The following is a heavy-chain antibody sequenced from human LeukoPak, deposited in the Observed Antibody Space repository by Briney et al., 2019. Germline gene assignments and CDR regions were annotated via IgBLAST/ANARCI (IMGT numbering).Heavy chain of an antibody. CDR1: GFSLYSSGVG. CDR2: NYWDDDK. V-gene: IGHV2-5*02. CDR3: AHRRPGHLTGWDNSYFDK. Sequence: SGPTLSIPTQTLTLTCTFSGFSLYSSGVGVGWIRQPPGRALEWLAVNYWDDDKRYNPSLRSRLTMTKDASKSQVFLVMANMDPVDTATYYCAHRRPGHLTGWDNSYFDKWAPGTLVTVSS. J-gene: IGHJ4*02. D-gene: IGHD1/OR15-1a*01.